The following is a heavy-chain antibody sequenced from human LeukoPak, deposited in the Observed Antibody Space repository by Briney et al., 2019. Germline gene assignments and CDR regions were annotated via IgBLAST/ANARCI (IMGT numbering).Heavy chain of an antibody. V-gene: IGHV3-21*01. J-gene: IGHJ4*02. D-gene: IGHD6-19*01. CDR1: GFTFSSYT. CDR2: FSTYSSYI. CDR3: ARDGDYSTGFAY. Sequence: PGGSLRLSCAASGFTFSSYTMNWVRQAPGKGLEWVSSFSTYSSYIYYADSLKGRFTISRDNAKNSLYLQMNSLRAEDTAVYYCARDGDYSTGFAYWGQGTLVTVSS.